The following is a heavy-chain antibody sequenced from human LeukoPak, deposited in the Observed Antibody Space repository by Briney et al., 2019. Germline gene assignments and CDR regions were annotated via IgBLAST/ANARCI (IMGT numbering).Heavy chain of an antibody. V-gene: IGHV3-7*01. D-gene: IGHD1-26*01. Sequence: GGSLRLSCAASGFTFSSYWMSWVRQAPGKGLEWVASIKQDGSEKYYVDSVKGRFTISRDNAKNSLYLQMNSLRAEDTAVYYCARDRDEATPGNPGGRRPAGYFDYWGQGTLVTVSS. J-gene: IGHJ4*02. CDR1: GFTFSSYW. CDR2: IKQDGSEK. CDR3: ARDRDEATPGNPGGRRPAGYFDY.